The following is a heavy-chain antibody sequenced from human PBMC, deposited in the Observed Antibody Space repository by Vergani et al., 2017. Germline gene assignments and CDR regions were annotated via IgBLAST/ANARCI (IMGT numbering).Heavy chain of an antibody. CDR1: DSSIMTNPY. V-gene: IGHV4-38-2*01. CDR3: ASHRGSGGFVPSSYFYGMDA. J-gene: IGHJ6*02. Sequence: QVQLQESGPGLVKPSETLTLTCDVSDSSIMTNPYWGWFRQSPGKGLEWIGCIHHSGDTHYNSSLKSRVSISIVSSSKFSLSLTSVTAADTAIYYCASHRGSGGFVPSSYFYGMDAWGHGTTVTVSS. D-gene: IGHD3-10*01. CDR2: IHHSGDT.